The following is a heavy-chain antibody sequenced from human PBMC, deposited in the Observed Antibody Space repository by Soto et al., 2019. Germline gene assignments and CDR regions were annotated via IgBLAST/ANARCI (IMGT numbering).Heavy chain of an antibody. CDR3: ARGTSATTLFLD. J-gene: IGHJ4*02. D-gene: IGHD2-2*01. Sequence: EVQVVESGGDLVQPGGSLRLSCVVSGFTFKNYWMSWVRQAPGKGLEWVANIEQDGSERDYVDSVKGRFTISRDNAKNSVFLQMDSLRVDATAVYYCARGTSATTLFLDWGQGTLVTVSS. CDR2: IEQDGSER. CDR1: GFTFKNYW. V-gene: IGHV3-7*01.